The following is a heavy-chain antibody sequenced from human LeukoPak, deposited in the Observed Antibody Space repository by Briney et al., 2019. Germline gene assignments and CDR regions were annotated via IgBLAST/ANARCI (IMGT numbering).Heavy chain of an antibody. V-gene: IGHV4-34*01. J-gene: IGHJ6*03. CDR3: ARVVSTMVRGVNNYYYYYYMDV. D-gene: IGHD3-10*01. CDR1: GGSFSGYC. Sequence: SETLSLTCAVYGGSFSGYCWSWIRQPPGKGLEWIGEINHSGSTNYNPSLKSRVTISVDTSKNQFSLKLSSVTAADTAVYYCARVVSTMVRGVNNYYYYYYMDVWGKGTTVTVSS. CDR2: INHSGST.